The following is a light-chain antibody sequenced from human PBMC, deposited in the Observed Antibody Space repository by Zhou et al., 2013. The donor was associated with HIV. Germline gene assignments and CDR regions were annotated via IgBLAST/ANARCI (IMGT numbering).Light chain of an antibody. V-gene: IGKV1-5*03. Sequence: IRMTQSPSTLSASVGDTVTITCRASQGISTYLVWYQQKPGKAPKLLISKASSLESGVPLRFSGSRSGTEFTLTISSLQPDDYATYYCQQYNTYPITFGQGTRLEI. CDR2: KAS. CDR3: QQYNTYPIT. J-gene: IGKJ5*01. CDR1: QGISTY.